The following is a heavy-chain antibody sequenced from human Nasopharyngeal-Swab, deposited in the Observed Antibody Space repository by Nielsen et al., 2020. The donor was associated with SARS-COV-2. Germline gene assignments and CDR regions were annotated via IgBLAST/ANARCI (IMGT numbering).Heavy chain of an antibody. Sequence: GESLKISCAASGFTFSNYWMTWVRQAPGKVLEWVANINRDGSKIYYVDSVKGRFTISRDNAKNSLYLQMDSLKAEDTAVYYCVRDHEAGTTFDHWGQGTLVTVSS. D-gene: IGHD6-19*01. CDR2: INRDGSKI. CDR1: GFTFSNYW. J-gene: IGHJ4*02. V-gene: IGHV3-7*01. CDR3: VRDHEAGTTFDH.